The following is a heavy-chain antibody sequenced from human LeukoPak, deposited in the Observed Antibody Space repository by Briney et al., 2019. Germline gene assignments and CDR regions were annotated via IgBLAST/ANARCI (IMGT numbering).Heavy chain of an antibody. D-gene: IGHD6-6*01. CDR3: ARLKQYSNSSGRTAAYYFDY. CDR2: IWYGGSNK. CDR1: GFTFSSYG. Sequence: QTGGSLRLSCAASGFTFSSYGMHWVRQAPGKGLEWVAVIWYGGSNKYYADSVKGRFTISRDNSKNTLYLQMNSLRAEDTAVYYCARLKQYSNSSGRTAAYYFDYWGQGTLVTVSS. J-gene: IGHJ4*02. V-gene: IGHV3-33*01.